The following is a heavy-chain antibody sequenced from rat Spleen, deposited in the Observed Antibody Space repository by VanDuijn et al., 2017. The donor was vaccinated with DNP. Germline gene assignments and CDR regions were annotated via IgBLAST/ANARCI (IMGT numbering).Heavy chain of an antibody. CDR3: ARHQESPSYNWFAY. J-gene: IGHJ3*01. CDR1: GFTFNKYW. Sequence: EVQLVESGGDLVQPGRSLKLSCVASGFTFNKYWMTWIRQVPGKGLEWVAAITSSGGSTYYPDSVKGRFTISRDNAKSSLYLQMNSLKSEDTATYYCARHQESPSYNWFAYWGQGTLVTVSS. V-gene: IGHV5-31*01. CDR2: ITSSGGST. D-gene: IGHD4-2*01.